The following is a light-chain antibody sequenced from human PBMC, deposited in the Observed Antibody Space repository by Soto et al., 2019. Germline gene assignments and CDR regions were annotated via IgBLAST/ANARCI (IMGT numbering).Light chain of an antibody. CDR3: QQYGSSPHT. V-gene: IGKV3-20*01. CDR1: QSVSSSY. CDR2: GAS. Sequence: EIVLTQSPGTLSLSPGERATLSCRASQSVSSSYLAWYQHKPGQAPRLLIYGASSRATGIPDRFSGSGSGTDLTLTISRLEPEDFAVYYCQQYGSSPHTFGQGNKLEIK. J-gene: IGKJ2*01.